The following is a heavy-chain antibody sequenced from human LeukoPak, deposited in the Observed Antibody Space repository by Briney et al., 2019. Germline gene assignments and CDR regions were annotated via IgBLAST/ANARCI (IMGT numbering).Heavy chain of an antibody. J-gene: IGHJ4*02. D-gene: IGHD2-8*01. CDR2: ISAYNGNT. Sequence: ASVKVSCQASGYTFTSYGISWVRQAPGQGLEWMGWISAYNGNTNYAQKLQGRVTMTTDTSTSTAYMELRSLRSDDTAVYYCAREHCTNGVCYYFDYWGQGTLVTVSS. V-gene: IGHV1-18*01. CDR3: AREHCTNGVCYYFDY. CDR1: GYTFTSYG.